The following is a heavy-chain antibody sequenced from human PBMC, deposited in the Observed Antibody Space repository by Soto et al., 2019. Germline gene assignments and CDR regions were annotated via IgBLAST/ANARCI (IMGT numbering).Heavy chain of an antibody. CDR2: ISSSGSTI. Sequence: RGSLRLSCAASGFTFSSYEMNWVRQAPGKGLEWVSYISSSGSTIYYADSVKGRFTISRDNAKNSLYLQMNSLRAEDTAVYYCARDKGIAARDAFDIWGQGTMVTVSS. D-gene: IGHD6-6*01. CDR1: GFTFSSYE. J-gene: IGHJ3*02. V-gene: IGHV3-48*03. CDR3: ARDKGIAARDAFDI.